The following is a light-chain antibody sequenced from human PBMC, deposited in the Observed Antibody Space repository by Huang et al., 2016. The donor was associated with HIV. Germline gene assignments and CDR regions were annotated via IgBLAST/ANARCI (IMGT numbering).Light chain of an antibody. Sequence: EIVLTQSPGTLSLSPGERATLSCRARQSISSTYLAWFQQKPGQAPRLLVYGASNRATGIPDRFSGSGSVTDFTLTISRLEPEDFAVYYWQQYGNSRFTFGPGTKVDIK. J-gene: IGKJ3*01. V-gene: IGKV3-20*01. CDR1: QSISSTY. CDR2: GAS. CDR3: QQYGNSRFT.